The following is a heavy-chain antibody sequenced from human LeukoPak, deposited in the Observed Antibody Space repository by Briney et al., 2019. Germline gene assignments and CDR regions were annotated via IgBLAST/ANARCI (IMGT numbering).Heavy chain of an antibody. V-gene: IGHV1-69*01. Sequence: SVKVSCKASGGTFSSYAISWVRQAPGQGLEWMGVIIPIFGTANYAQKFQGRVTITADESTSTAYMELSSLRSEDTAVYYCARDLVDVVVQGSGPHNWFDPWGQGTLVTVSS. J-gene: IGHJ5*02. D-gene: IGHD2-2*01. CDR3: ARDLVDVVVQGSGPHNWFDP. CDR1: GGTFSSYA. CDR2: IIPIFGTA.